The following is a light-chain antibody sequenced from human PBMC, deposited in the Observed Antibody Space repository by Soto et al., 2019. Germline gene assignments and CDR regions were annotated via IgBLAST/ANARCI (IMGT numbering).Light chain of an antibody. CDR2: EVS. J-gene: IGLJ1*01. Sequence: QSALTQPASVSGSPGQSITISCTGTSSDVGGYNYVSWYQQRSGKAPKPILHEVSNRPSGVSNRFSGSKSGNTASLTIYGLQAEDEAAYYCASYTRSRGYVFGIGTTVTVL. CDR1: SSDVGGYNY. V-gene: IGLV2-14*01. CDR3: ASYTRSRGYV.